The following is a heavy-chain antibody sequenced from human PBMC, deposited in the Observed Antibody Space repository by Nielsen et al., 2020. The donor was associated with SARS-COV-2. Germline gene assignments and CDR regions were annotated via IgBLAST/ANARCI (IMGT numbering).Heavy chain of an antibody. D-gene: IGHD1-26*01. Sequence: SETLSLTCTVSGGSISSSSYYWGWIRQPPGKGLERIGSIYYSGSTYYNPSLKSRVTISVDTSKNQFSLKLSSVTAADTAVYYCASQRGSYYYYGMDVWGQGTTVTVSS. J-gene: IGHJ6*02. V-gene: IGHV4-39*01. CDR2: IYYSGST. CDR1: GGSISSSSYY. CDR3: ASQRGSYYYYGMDV.